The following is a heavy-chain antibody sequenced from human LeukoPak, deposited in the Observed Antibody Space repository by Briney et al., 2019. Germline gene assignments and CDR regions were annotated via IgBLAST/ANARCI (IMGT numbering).Heavy chain of an antibody. D-gene: IGHD4-11*01. CDR1: GFTFSSYS. J-gene: IGHJ4*02. CDR2: ISISSSYI. Sequence: GGSLRLSCAASGFTFSSYSMNGVRQAPGKGLEWVSSISISSSYIYYADSVSGRFTISRDNAKNSLYLQRNSLRAEDAAVYYCARADRDMTTVTTLDYWGQGTLVTVSS. CDR3: ARADRDMTTVTTLDY. V-gene: IGHV3-21*01.